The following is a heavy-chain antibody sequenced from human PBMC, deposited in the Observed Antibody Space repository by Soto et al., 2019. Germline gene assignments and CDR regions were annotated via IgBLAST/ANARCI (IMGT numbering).Heavy chain of an antibody. Sequence: GGSLRLSCAASGLTFSSYWMSWVRQAPGKGLEWVANIKPDGSEKYYVDSVKGRFTISRDNAKNSLYLQMNSLRAEDTAVYYCARDRSRLLYWGQGTLVTVSS. CDR1: GLTFSSYW. CDR2: IKPDGSEK. J-gene: IGHJ4*02. V-gene: IGHV3-7*04. D-gene: IGHD3-3*01. CDR3: ARDRSRLLY.